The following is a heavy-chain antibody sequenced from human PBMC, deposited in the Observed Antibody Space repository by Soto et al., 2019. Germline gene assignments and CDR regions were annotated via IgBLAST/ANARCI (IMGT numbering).Heavy chain of an antibody. J-gene: IGHJ4*02. Sequence: GGSLRLSCAASGFTFSSYGMHWVRQAPGKGLEWVAVISYDGSNKYYADSVKGRFTISRDNSKNTLYLQMNSLRAEDTAVYYCAKGDLGYCSSTSCYVDYWGQGTLVTAPQ. D-gene: IGHD2-2*01. CDR3: AKGDLGYCSSTSCYVDY. CDR2: ISYDGSNK. CDR1: GFTFSSYG. V-gene: IGHV3-30*18.